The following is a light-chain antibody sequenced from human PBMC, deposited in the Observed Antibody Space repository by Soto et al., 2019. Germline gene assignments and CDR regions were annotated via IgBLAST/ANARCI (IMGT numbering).Light chain of an antibody. CDR3: SSYTSSNTPPYV. CDR1: SSDVGGYNY. CDR2: EVS. J-gene: IGLJ1*01. Sequence: QSALTQPASVSGSPGQSITISCTGTSSDVGGYNYVSWYQQHPGKAPKLMISEVSNRPSGVSNRFSGSKSGNTASLTISGLQAEDEADYYCSSYTSSNTPPYVFGTGTKVTVL. V-gene: IGLV2-14*01.